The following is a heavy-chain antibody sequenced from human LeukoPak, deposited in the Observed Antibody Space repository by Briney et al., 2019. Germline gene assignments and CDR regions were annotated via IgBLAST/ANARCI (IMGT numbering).Heavy chain of an antibody. D-gene: IGHD2-2*01. CDR1: GFIFSNYA. V-gene: IGHV3-15*01. CDR2: IKSKTDGGTT. Sequence: GGSLRLSCAASGFIFSNYAMQWVRQAPGKGLEWVGRIKSKTDGGTTDYAAPVKGRFTISRDDSKNTLYLQMNGLKSEDTAVYYCTTDIAVPAATVYFFDYWGQGTLVTVSS. J-gene: IGHJ4*02. CDR3: TTDIAVPAATVYFFDY.